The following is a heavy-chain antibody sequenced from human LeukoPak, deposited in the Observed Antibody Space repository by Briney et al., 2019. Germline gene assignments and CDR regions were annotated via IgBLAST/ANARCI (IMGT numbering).Heavy chain of an antibody. Sequence: GASVKVSCKASGYTFTSYGISWVRQAPGQGLEWMGWISAYNGNTNYAQKLQGRVTMTTDTSTSTAYMELGSLRSDDTAVYYCARGYYYGSSGYSYFDYWGQGTLVTVSS. V-gene: IGHV1-18*01. D-gene: IGHD3-22*01. CDR3: ARGYYYGSSGYSYFDY. CDR1: GYTFTSYG. J-gene: IGHJ4*02. CDR2: ISAYNGNT.